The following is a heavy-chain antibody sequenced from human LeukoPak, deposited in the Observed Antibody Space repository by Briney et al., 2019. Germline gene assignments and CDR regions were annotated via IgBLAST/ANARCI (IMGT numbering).Heavy chain of an antibody. Sequence: PSETLSLTCSVSGGSISSYYSSWIPHSPGKGLEWIGYISYRGSTNFNPSLKRRVTLSEDTSKNQFSSKLSSVTAADTAVYYCARERTAGSNLNWFFPWGQGAPVTVSS. CDR1: GGSISSYY. D-gene: IGHD1-1*01. CDR3: ARERTAGSNLNWFFP. V-gene: IGHV4-59*01. J-gene: IGHJ5*02. CDR2: ISYRGST.